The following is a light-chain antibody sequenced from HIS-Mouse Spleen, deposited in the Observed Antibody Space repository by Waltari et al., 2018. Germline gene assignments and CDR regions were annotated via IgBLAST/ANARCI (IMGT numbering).Light chain of an antibody. V-gene: IGKV1-8*01. CDR3: QQYYSYPYT. Sequence: AIRMTQSPSSFSASTRDRVPITWRASQGISSYLAWYQQKPGKAPKLLIYAASTLQSGVPSRFSGSGSGTDFTLTISCLQSEDFATYYCQQYYSYPYTFGQGTKLEIK. CDR2: AAS. CDR1: QGISSY. J-gene: IGKJ2*01.